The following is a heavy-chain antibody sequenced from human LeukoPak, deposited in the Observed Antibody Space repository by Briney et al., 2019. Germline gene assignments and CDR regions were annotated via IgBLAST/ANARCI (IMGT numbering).Heavy chain of an antibody. Sequence: PGGSLRLSCAASGFTFSSYSMIWVRQAPGKGLEWVSSISSSSSYIYYADSVKGRFTISRDNAKNSLYLQMNSLRAEDTAVYYCARDRYPIYSYYYAMDVWGQGTTVTVSS. J-gene: IGHJ6*02. CDR3: ARDRYPIYSYYYAMDV. CDR2: ISSSSSYI. V-gene: IGHV3-21*01. CDR1: GFTFSSYS. D-gene: IGHD1-26*01.